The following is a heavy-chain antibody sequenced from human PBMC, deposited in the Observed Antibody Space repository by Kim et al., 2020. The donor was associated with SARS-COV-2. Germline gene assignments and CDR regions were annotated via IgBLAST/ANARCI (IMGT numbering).Heavy chain of an antibody. J-gene: IGHJ6*02. CDR2: ISSDGANT. CDR1: GFRFDEYA. CDR3: AKDVCSSVSCPYNYYYGMDV. V-gene: IGHV3-43*02. Sequence: GGSLRLSCAASGFRFDEYAMNWVRQVQGKGLEWVSFISSDGANTYYADSVKARFTISRDNNRGSLYLQMNSLRTEDTASYFCAKDVCSSVSCPYNYYYGMDVWGQGTTVLVSS. D-gene: IGHD2-2*01.